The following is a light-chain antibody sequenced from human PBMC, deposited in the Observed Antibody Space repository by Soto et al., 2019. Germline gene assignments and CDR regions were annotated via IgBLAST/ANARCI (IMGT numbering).Light chain of an antibody. Sequence: DVRMSQSPSTLSASIGDRVTITCRASQSISSWLAWYQQKPGKAPKLLIYKASSLESGVPSRFSGSGSGTEFTLTISCLQSEDFATYYCQQYYSYPLTFGGGTKVAIK. J-gene: IGKJ4*01. V-gene: IGKV1-5*03. CDR1: QSISSW. CDR3: QQYYSYPLT. CDR2: KAS.